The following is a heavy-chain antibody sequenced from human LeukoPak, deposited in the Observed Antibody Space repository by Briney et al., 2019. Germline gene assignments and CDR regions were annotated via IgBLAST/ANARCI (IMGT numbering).Heavy chain of an antibody. CDR1: GDSICRSTYY. V-gene: IGHV4-39*02. D-gene: IGHD6-25*01. Sequence: SETLSLTCTVSGDSICRSTYYWAWIRQPPGKGLEWIGSVYYGRSPYFNPSLESRATISVDTSKNHFSLKMSSVTAADTAVYYCARSSGTGTFSYWGQGTLVTVSS. CDR2: VYYGRSP. CDR3: ARSSGTGTFSY. J-gene: IGHJ4*02.